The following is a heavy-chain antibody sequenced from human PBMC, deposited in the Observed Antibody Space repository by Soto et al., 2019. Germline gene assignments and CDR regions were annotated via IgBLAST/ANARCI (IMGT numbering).Heavy chain of an antibody. Sequence: PSDTLSLTCTVSGGSISSGDYYWSWIRQPPGKGLEWIGYIYYSGSTYYNPSLKSRVTISVDTSKNQFSLKLSSVTAADTAVYYCFRESAAAGTAFYYYYGMDVWGQGTTVTVSS. CDR2: IYYSGST. J-gene: IGHJ6*02. D-gene: IGHD6-13*01. CDR1: GGSISSGDYY. CDR3: FRESAAAGTAFYYYYGMDV. V-gene: IGHV4-30-4*02.